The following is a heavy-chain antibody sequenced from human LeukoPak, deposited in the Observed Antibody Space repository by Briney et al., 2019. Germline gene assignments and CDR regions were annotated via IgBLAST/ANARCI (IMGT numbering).Heavy chain of an antibody. V-gene: IGHV3-7*03. CDR3: ARFGGYDYYYYHGMDV. D-gene: IGHD5-12*01. J-gene: IGHJ6*02. Sequence: GGSLRLSCAASGFTFSSYWMSWVRQAPGKGLEWVANIKQDGSEKYYVDSVKGRFTISRDNAKNSLYLQMNSLRAEDTAVYYCARFGGYDYYYYHGMDVWGQGTTVTVSS. CDR2: IKQDGSEK. CDR1: GFTFSSYW.